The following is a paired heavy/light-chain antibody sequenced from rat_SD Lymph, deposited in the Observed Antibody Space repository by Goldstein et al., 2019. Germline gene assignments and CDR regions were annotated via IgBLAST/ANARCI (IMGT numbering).Heavy chain of an antibody. CDR3: APSVGGVMDA. D-gene: IGHD3-1*01. V-gene: IGHV6-6*01. CDR2: IKAKSNNYAT. J-gene: IGHJ4*01. CDR1: GFTFSTAW. Sequence: EVQVLESGGGLVQPGNSLKLSCATSGFTFSTAWMYWYRQFPEKRLEWVARIKAKSNNYATDYTESVKGRFTISRDDSKSSIYLQMNNLKEEDTAIYYCAPSVGGVMDAWGQGASVTVSS.
Light chain of an antibody. CDR3: QQSYSLPFT. CDR2: FAS. CDR1: QGISTS. Sequence: DIVLTQSPATLSVTPGESVSLSCRASQGISTSIHWYQQKSNESPRLLIKFASQSISGIPSRFSGSGSGTDFTLSINRVESEDFSVYYCQQSYSLPFTFGSGTKLEIK. V-gene: IGKV5S2*01. J-gene: IGKJ4*01.